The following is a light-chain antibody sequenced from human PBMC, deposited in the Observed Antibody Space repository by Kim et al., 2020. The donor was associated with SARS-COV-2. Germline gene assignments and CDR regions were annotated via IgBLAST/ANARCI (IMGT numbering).Light chain of an antibody. Sequence: NFMLTQPHSVSESPGKTVTISCTRSSGSIASNYVQWYQQRPGSAPTTVIYEADQRPSGVPDRFSGSIDSSSKSASLTISGLKTEDEADYYCQSYGNNNEVVFGGGTQLTVL. J-gene: IGLJ2*01. CDR2: EAD. CDR1: SGSIASNY. V-gene: IGLV6-57*04. CDR3: QSYGNNNEVV.